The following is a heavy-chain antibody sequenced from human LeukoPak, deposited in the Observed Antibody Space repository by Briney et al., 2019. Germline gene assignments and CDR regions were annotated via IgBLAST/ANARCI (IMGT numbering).Heavy chain of an antibody. Sequence: GASVKVSCKASGYTFTSYGISWVRQAPGQGLEWMGWISAYNGNTNYAQKLQGRITMTRNTSISTAYMELSSLRSDDTAVYYCARRGVGTHFDYWGQGTLVTVSS. V-gene: IGHV1-18*01. CDR3: ARRGVGTHFDY. CDR1: GYTFTSYG. D-gene: IGHD1-1*01. J-gene: IGHJ4*02. CDR2: ISAYNGNT.